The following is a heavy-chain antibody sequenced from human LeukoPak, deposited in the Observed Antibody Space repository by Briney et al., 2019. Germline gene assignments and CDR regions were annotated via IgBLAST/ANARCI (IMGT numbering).Heavy chain of an antibody. Sequence: PGGSLRLSCAASGFTFDDYAIHWVRQVPGKGLEWVSLISWDGGSTYYADSVKGRFTISRDNSKNSLYLQMNSLRAEDTALYYCAKGPCGGDCYLWYFDLWGRGTLVTVSS. J-gene: IGHJ2*01. CDR2: ISWDGGST. V-gene: IGHV3-43D*03. CDR3: AKGPCGGDCYLWYFDL. D-gene: IGHD2-21*02. CDR1: GFTFDDYA.